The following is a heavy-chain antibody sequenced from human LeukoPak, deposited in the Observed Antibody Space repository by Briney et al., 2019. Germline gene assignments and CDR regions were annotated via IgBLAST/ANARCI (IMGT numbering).Heavy chain of an antibody. CDR1: GGAFSSYT. CDR3: ARDQRRDGYNFS. Sequence: SVKVSCKASGGAFSSYTISWVRQAPGQGLEWMGRIIPILGIANYAQKFQGRVTITADKSTSTAYMELSSLRSEDTAVYYCARDQRRDGYNFSWGQGTLVTVSS. D-gene: IGHD5-24*01. CDR2: IIPILGIA. V-gene: IGHV1-69*04. J-gene: IGHJ5*02.